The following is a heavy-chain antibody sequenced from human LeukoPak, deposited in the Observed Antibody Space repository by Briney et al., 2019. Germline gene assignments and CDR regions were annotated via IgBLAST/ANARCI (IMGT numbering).Heavy chain of an antibody. CDR1: RGSNSSSLYY. CDR3: ARVFSHGNYAEEFDP. D-gene: IGHD4-17*01. J-gene: IGHJ5*02. V-gene: IGHV4-39*07. CDR2: ICYSGST. Sequence: PKETLHDTGTVTRGSNSSSLYYSCSMRPPPGKPLEWVGCICYSGSTYYNPSLKSRVTISVDTSKNQFSLKLSSVTAADTAVYYCARVFSHGNYAEEFDPWGQGTLVTVSS.